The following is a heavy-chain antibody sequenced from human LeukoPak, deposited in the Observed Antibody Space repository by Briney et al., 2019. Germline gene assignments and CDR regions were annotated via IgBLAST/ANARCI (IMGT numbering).Heavy chain of an antibody. CDR1: GGSISSGGYY. CDR3: VRVGDCTSAACHDTRFDP. V-gene: IGHV4-31*03. J-gene: IGHJ5*02. CDR2: IYHSGNT. Sequence: SQTLSLTCTVSGGSISSGGYYWSWIRQLPGKGLEWIGCIYHSGNTVYKTSLRSRVTMSVETSKNQFSLKLTSVTAADTGVYYCVRVGDCTSAACHDTRFDPWGQGTLVTVSS. D-gene: IGHD2-2*01.